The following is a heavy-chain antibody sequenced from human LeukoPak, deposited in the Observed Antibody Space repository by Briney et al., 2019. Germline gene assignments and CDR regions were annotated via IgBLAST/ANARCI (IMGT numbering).Heavy chain of an antibody. CDR1: GGSFSGYY. J-gene: IGHJ3*02. D-gene: IGHD3-22*01. CDR3: ARGHGRQWLLLRCAFDI. V-gene: IGHV4-34*01. Sequence: SETLSLTCAVYGGSFSGYYWSWIRQPPGKRLEWIGEINHSGSTNYNPSLKSRVTISVDTSKNQFSLKLSSVTAADTAVYYCARGHGRQWLLLRCAFDIWGQGTMVTVSS. CDR2: INHSGST.